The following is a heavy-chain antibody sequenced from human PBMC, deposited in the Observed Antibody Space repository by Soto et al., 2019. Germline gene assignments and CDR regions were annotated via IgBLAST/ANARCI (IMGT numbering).Heavy chain of an antibody. J-gene: IGHJ4*02. Sequence: SETLSLTCSVSGGSISSGDYYWSWIRQPPGKGLEWIGYIYHSGSTYYNPSLKSRVTISVDRSKNQFSLKLSSVTAADTAVYYCAAGGGLPRYYWGQGTLVTVSS. CDR1: GGSISSGDYY. D-gene: IGHD5-12*01. V-gene: IGHV4-30-2*01. CDR3: AAGGGLPRYY. CDR2: IYHSGST.